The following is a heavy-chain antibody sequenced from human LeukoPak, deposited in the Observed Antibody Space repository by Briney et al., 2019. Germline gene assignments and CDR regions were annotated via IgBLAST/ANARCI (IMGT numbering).Heavy chain of an antibody. Sequence: SETLSLTYTVSGGSISSYYWSWIRRPAGKGLEWIGRVHNSGSINYNPSLRGRVTVSVDTSKNQFSLQVNSVTAADTAVYYCASLEGAKDVDVWGTGTTVTVSS. CDR2: VHNSGSI. V-gene: IGHV4-4*07. J-gene: IGHJ6*04. D-gene: IGHD1-26*01. CDR1: GGSISSYY. CDR3: ASLEGAKDVDV.